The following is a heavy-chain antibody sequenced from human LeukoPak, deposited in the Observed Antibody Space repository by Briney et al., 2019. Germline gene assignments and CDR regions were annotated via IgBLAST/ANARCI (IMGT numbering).Heavy chain of an antibody. CDR3: ARDSRPNDFDY. V-gene: IGHV1-46*01. J-gene: IGHJ4*02. CDR2: INPTGGST. D-gene: IGHD3-16*01. Sequence: ASVTVSCKASGYTFTSYYVHWVRQAPGQGLEWMGIINPTGGSTSYAQKFQGRVTMTRDRSTSTIFMELSSLRSEDTAVYFCARDSRPNDFDYWAQEPLVTVSS. CDR1: GYTFTSYY.